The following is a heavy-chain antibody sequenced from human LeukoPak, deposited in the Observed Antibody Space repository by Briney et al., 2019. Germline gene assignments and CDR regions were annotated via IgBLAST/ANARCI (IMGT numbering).Heavy chain of an antibody. D-gene: IGHD2-15*01. CDR1: GYTFTSYG. CDR3: AKSVVVVAATPVDY. J-gene: IGHJ4*02. Sequence: ASVKVSCKASGYTFTSYGISWVRQAPGQGLEWMGWISAYNGNTNYAQKLQGRVTMTTDTSTSTAYIELRSLRSDDTAVYYCAKSVVVVAATPVDYWGQGTLVTVSS. CDR2: ISAYNGNT. V-gene: IGHV1-18*01.